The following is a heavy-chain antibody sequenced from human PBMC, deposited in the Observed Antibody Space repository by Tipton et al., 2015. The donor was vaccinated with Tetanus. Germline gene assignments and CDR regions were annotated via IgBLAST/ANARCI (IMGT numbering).Heavy chain of an antibody. CDR3: ARANYDFPKKGPFDS. Sequence: TLSLTCTVSGDSISRGGYFWNWIRQRPGKGPEWIGYIYYSGSTYYNPSLKSRVSMSVDTSKNQFSLNLTSVTAADTAMYYCARANYDFPKKGPFDSWGQGALVIVSS. CDR1: GDSISRGGYF. CDR2: IYYSGST. J-gene: IGHJ4*02. D-gene: IGHD3-3*01. V-gene: IGHV4-31*03.